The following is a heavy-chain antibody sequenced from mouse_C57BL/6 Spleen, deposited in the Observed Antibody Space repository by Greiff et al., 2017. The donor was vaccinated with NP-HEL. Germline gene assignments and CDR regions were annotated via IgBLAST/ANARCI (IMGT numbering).Heavy chain of an antibody. CDR2: ILPGSGST. CDR3: ARTGYGSSLYWYFDV. CDR1: GYTFTGYW. J-gene: IGHJ1*03. Sequence: VQLQQSGAELMKPGASVKLSCKATGYTFTGYWIEWVKQRPGHGLEWIGEILPGSGSTTYNEKFKGKATFTADTSSNTANTQLSSLTTEDSAIYYCARTGYGSSLYWYFDVWGTGTTVTVSS. D-gene: IGHD1-1*01. V-gene: IGHV1-9*01.